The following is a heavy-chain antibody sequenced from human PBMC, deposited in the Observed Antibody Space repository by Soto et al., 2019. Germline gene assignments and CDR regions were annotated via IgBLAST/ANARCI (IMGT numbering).Heavy chain of an antibody. J-gene: IGHJ5*02. CDR2: IYYSGST. CDR1: GGSISSYY. V-gene: IGHV4-59*08. D-gene: IGHD3-9*01. CDR3: ARHVPYYDILTGYYRWFDP. Sequence: SETLSLTCTVSGGSISSYYLSWIRQPPGKGLEWIGYIYYSGSTNYNPSLKSRVTISVDTSKNQFSLKLSSVTAADTAVYYCARHVPYYDILTGYYRWFDPWGQGTLVTVSS.